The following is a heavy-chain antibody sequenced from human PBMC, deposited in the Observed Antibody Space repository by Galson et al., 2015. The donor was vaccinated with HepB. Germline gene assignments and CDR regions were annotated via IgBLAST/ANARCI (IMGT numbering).Heavy chain of an antibody. CDR1: GFTFSDFA. V-gene: IGHV3-30*18. CDR2: ISYDGSDK. CDR3: AKDLSQYRVPQGSAFDI. D-gene: IGHD1-26*01. J-gene: IGHJ3*02. Sequence: SLRLSCAASGFTFSDFAMHWVRQAPGKGPEWVAMISYDGSDKNYADSVKGRFTISRDHSKNTMYLQTNSLRAEDTAIYYRAKDLSQYRVPQGSAFDIWGQGTRVTVSS.